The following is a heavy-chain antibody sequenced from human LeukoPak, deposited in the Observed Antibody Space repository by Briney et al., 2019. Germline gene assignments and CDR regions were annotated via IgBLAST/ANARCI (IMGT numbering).Heavy chain of an antibody. D-gene: IGHD5-24*01. CDR2: ISGSGGST. V-gene: IGHV3-23*01. CDR3: AKVAEMATIGGFDY. Sequence: GGTLRLSCAASGFTFSSYGMSWVRQAPGKGLEWVSAISGSGGSTYYADSVKGRFTISRDNSKNTLYLQMNSLRAEDTAVYYCAKVAEMATIGGFDYWGQGTLVTVSA. J-gene: IGHJ4*02. CDR1: GFTFSSYG.